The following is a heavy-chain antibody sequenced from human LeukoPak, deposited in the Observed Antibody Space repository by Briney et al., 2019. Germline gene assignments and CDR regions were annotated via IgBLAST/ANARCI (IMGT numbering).Heavy chain of an antibody. D-gene: IGHD5-18*01. CDR3: SRGPLPVTYSYDY. V-gene: IGHV3-7*04. Sequence: GGSLRLPCVASGFTFSSYEMNWVRQAPGKGLEWVANIKQDGSDKKYVGSVKGRFTISRDNAKNSLYLQMNSLRADDTAVYYCSRGPLPVTYSYDYWGQGTLVTVSS. CDR1: GFTFSSYE. J-gene: IGHJ4*02. CDR2: IKQDGSDK.